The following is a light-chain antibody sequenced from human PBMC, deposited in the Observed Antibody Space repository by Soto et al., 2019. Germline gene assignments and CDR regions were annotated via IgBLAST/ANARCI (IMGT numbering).Light chain of an antibody. CDR3: QQYGSSPFT. Sequence: EIVLTQSPGTLSLSPGERATLSCRASQSVSSTFFAWFQQKPGQAPRLLIYGASSRATGIPDRFSGSGSGTDFTLTISRLEPEDFAVYYCQQYGSSPFTFGPGTKVDIK. CDR1: QSVSSTF. J-gene: IGKJ3*01. CDR2: GAS. V-gene: IGKV3-20*01.